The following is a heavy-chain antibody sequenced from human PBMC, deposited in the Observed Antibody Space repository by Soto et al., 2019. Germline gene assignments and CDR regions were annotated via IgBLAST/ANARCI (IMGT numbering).Heavy chain of an antibody. CDR2: MNPNSGNT. J-gene: IGHJ3*02. CDR3: ARALLLEYSSSYDAFDI. CDR1: GYTFTSYD. Sequence: EASVKVSCKASGYTFTSYDINWVRQATGQGLEWMGWMNPNSGNTGYAQKFQGRVTMTRNTSISTAYMELSSLRSEDTAVYYCARALLLEYSSSYDAFDIWGQGTMVTVSS. D-gene: IGHD6-6*01. V-gene: IGHV1-8*01.